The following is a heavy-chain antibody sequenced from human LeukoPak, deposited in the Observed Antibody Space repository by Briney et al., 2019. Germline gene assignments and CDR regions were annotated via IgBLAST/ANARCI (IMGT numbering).Heavy chain of an antibody. V-gene: IGHV3-21*01. J-gene: IGHJ3*02. CDR1: GFTFTSYS. CDR3: ARGDDFWGDRDAFDI. D-gene: IGHD3-3*01. CDR2: INTDGRYK. Sequence: GGSLRLSCAASGFTFTSYSMHWVRQTPGEGLEWVSSINTDGRYKLYADSVKGRFTISRDDAKNSLYLQMNSLRVEDTALYYCARGDDFWGDRDAFDIWGQGTMVTVSS.